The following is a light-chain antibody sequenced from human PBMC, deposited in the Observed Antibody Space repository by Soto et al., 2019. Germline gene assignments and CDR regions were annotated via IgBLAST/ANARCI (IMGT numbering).Light chain of an antibody. Sequence: DVQMTQSPSSLSASVGDRVTITFRASQDIGYRLGWYQQKPGKVPKRLIYEASSLQGGVPSRFSGAVSGTDFTLTSSGRQPEDFATYFCLPHSEYPFTFGQGTKLDI. J-gene: IGKJ2*01. CDR1: QDIGYR. CDR2: EAS. CDR3: LPHSEYPFT. V-gene: IGKV1-17*01.